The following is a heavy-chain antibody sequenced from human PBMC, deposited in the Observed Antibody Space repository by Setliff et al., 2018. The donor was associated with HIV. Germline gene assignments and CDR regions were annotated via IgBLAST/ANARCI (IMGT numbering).Heavy chain of an antibody. CDR1: EFIFSRYA. CDR2: ISSDGSDK. J-gene: IGHJ6*03. CDR3: AKDGHDQKFYYHMDV. Sequence: PGGSLRLSCAASEFIFSRYAIYWVRQAPGKGLEWVAVISSDGSDKYYADSVKGRFTVSRDNSENTLYLQMDILRVEDTAVYYCAKDGHDQKFYYHMDVWGKGTTVTVS. D-gene: IGHD1-1*01. V-gene: IGHV3-30*07.